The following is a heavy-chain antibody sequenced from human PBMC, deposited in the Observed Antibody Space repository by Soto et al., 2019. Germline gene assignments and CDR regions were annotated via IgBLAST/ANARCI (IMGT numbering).Heavy chain of an antibody. CDR1: GYTFNDYG. CDR2: IGAYEGVT. D-gene: IGHD2-15*01. CDR3: ARCYCSVGSCYTGWHFDL. V-gene: IGHV1-18*01. J-gene: IGHJ2*01. Sequence: QVQLVQSGAEVKKPGASVRVSCKSSGYTFNDYGISWVRQAPGQGLERMGWIGAYEGVTNHAQTFQGRVTMTVDTSTTTADMELRSLRSDDSALYYCARCYCSVGSCYTGWHFDLWGPGTLVTVTA.